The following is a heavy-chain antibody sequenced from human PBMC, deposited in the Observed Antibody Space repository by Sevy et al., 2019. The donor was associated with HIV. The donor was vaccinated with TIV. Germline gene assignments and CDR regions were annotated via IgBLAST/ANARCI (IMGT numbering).Heavy chain of an antibody. CDR3: ARAQGRTMVRGPYNWFDP. Sequence: GESLKISCAASGFTFSSYAMHWVRQAPGKGLEWVAVISYDGSNKYYADSVKGRFTISRDNSKNTLYLQMNCLRAEDTAVYYCARAQGRTMVRGPYNWFDPWGQGTLVTVSS. J-gene: IGHJ5*02. D-gene: IGHD3-10*01. CDR1: GFTFSSYA. CDR2: ISYDGSNK. V-gene: IGHV3-30-3*01.